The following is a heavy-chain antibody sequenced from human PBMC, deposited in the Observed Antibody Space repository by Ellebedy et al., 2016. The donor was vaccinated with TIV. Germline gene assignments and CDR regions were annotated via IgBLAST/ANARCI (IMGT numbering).Heavy chain of an antibody. D-gene: IGHD1-26*01. J-gene: IGHJ4*02. CDR2: IYYSGST. Sequence: MPSETLSLTCTVSGGSISSGDYYWSWIRQPPGKGLEWIGYIYYSGSTYYNPSLKSRVTISVDTSKNQFSLKLSSVTAADTAVYYCAREDNDRSYGLDYWGQGTLVTVSS. V-gene: IGHV4-30-4*01. CDR3: AREDNDRSYGLDY. CDR1: GGSISSGDYY.